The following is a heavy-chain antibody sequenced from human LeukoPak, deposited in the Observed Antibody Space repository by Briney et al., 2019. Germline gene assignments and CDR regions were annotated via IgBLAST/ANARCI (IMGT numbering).Heavy chain of an antibody. Sequence: QASETLSLTCTVSGGSISSSSYYWGWIRQPPGKGLEWIGSIYYSGSTNYNPSLRSRVTISVDTSKNHFSLKLSSVTAADTAVYYCARDFLYHDAFDIWGQGTMVTVSS. CDR1: GGSISSSSYY. CDR2: IYYSGST. J-gene: IGHJ3*02. CDR3: ARDFLYHDAFDI. V-gene: IGHV4-39*07. D-gene: IGHD2-2*02.